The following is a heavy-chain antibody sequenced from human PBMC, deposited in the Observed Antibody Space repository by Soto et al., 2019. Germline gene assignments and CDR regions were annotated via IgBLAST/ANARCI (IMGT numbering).Heavy chain of an antibody. CDR3: VRQDTAMVTWFDP. CDR2: IYYSGST. V-gene: IGHV4-30-4*01. J-gene: IGHJ5*02. D-gene: IGHD5-18*01. CDR1: GGSISSGDYY. Sequence: QVQLQESGPGLVKPSQTLSLTCTVSGGSISSGDYYWSWIRQPPGKGLEWIGYIYYSGSTYYNPSLKSRVTISVDTSKNQFSLKLSSVTAADTAVYYCVRQDTAMVTWFDPWGQGTLVTVSS.